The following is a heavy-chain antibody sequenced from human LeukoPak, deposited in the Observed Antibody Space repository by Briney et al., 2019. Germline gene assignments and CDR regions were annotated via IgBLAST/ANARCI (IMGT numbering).Heavy chain of an antibody. V-gene: IGHV3-23*01. CDR3: AKSLGVGGYTRYKGFDQ. D-gene: IGHD3-16*02. CDR2: ISGSDGTS. CDR1: GFTFNSFA. J-gene: IGHJ4*02. Sequence: GGSLRLSCAASGFTFNSFAMNWVRQAPGKGLEWVSSISGSDGTSHCADFVKGRFTISRDNSKNTLYLQMNSLRAEDTAAYYCAKSLGVGGYTRYKGFDQWGQGTLVVVSS.